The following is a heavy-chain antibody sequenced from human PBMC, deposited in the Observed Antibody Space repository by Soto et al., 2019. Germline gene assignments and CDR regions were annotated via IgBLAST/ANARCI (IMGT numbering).Heavy chain of an antibody. D-gene: IGHD4-17*01. CDR1: GGSISSYY. V-gene: IGHV4-59*01. J-gene: IGHJ4*02. CDR3: ARNSYGDFIDC. Sequence: PSETLSLTCTVSGGSISSYYWSWIRQPPGKGLEWIGYIYYSGSTNYNPSLKSRVTISVDTSKNQFSLKLSSVTAADTAVYYCARNSYGDFIDCWGQGTLVTVSS. CDR2: IYYSGST.